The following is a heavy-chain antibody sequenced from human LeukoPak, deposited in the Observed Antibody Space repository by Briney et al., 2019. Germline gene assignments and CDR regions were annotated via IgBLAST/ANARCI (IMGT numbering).Heavy chain of an antibody. D-gene: IGHD6-13*01. V-gene: IGHV1-24*01. CDR3: ASSIAAAGPPRGVAPYYFDY. CDR2: FDPEDGET. J-gene: IGHJ4*02. Sequence: GASVKVSCKVSGYTLTELSMHWVRQAPGRGLEWMGGFDPEDGETIYAQKFQGRVTMTEDTSTDTAYMELSSLRSEDTAVYYCASSIAAAGPPRGVAPYYFDYWGQGTLVTVSS. CDR1: GYTLTELS.